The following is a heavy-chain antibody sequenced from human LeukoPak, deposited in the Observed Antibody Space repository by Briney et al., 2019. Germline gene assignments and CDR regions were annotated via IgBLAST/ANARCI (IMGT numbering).Heavy chain of an antibody. V-gene: IGHV1-2*02. CDR1: GYTFTGYY. CDR3: ASARCSGGSCYSEIDY. CDR2: INPNSGGT. J-gene: IGHJ4*02. Sequence: ASVKVSCKASGYTFTGYYMHWVRQAPGQGLEWMGWINPNSGGTTYAQKFQGRVAMTRDTSISTAYMELSRLRSDDTAVYYCASARCSGGSCYSEIDYWGQGTLVTVSS. D-gene: IGHD2-15*01.